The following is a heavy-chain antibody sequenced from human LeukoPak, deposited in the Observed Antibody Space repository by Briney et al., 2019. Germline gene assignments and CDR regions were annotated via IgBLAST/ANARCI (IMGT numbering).Heavy chain of an antibody. CDR3: ARDWRRYGTYDY. CDR1: GFTFSSYW. CDR2: IKHDGSDR. Sequence: GGSLRLSCAASGFTFSSYWMSWVRQAPGKGLEWVATIKHDGSDRYYVDSVKGRFTTSRDNAKNSLYLQMNSLRAEDTALYYCARDWRRYGTYDYWGQGTLVAVSS. D-gene: IGHD5-18*01. J-gene: IGHJ4*02. V-gene: IGHV3-7*05.